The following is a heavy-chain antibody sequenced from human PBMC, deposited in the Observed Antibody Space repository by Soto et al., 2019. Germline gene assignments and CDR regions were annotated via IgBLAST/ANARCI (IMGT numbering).Heavy chain of an antibody. CDR3: SRGPPGSSSWYWYFDL. V-gene: IGHV1-69*01. Sequence: QVQLVQSGAEVKKPGSSVKVSCKASGGTFSSYAISWVRQAPGQGLEWMGGIIPIFGTANYAQKFQGRVTITADESTSTAYVELSSLRSEDTAVYYCSRGPPGSSSWYWYFDLWGRGTLVSVSS. J-gene: IGHJ2*01. CDR1: GGTFSSYA. CDR2: IIPIFGTA. D-gene: IGHD6-13*01.